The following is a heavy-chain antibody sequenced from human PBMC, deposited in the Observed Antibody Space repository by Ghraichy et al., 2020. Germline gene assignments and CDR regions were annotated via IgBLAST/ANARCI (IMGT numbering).Heavy chain of an antibody. Sequence: LRLSCAASGFTFSSRGMSWVRQAPGKGLEGVQATSLSGDATYYADAGKGRFTIPRDNSMNTLYLQMNSLTAEDTAIYYCAKDSPVLSAWGQGIMLTVSS. J-gene: IGHJ3*01. D-gene: IGHD2/OR15-2a*01. CDR1: GFTFSSRG. CDR3: AKDSPVLSA. V-gene: IGHV3-23*01. CDR2: TSLSGDAT.